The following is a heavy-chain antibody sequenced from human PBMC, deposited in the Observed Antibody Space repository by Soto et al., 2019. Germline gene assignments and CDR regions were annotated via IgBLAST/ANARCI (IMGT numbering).Heavy chain of an antibody. D-gene: IGHD5-18*01. J-gene: IGHJ4*02. CDR3: AGGLYSYGSPTVDY. CDR2: IIPIFGTA. Sequence: GASVKVSCKASGGTFSSYAISWVRQAPGQGLEWMGGIIPIFGTANYAQKFQGRVTITADESTSTAYMELSSLRSEDTAVYYCAGGLYSYGSPTVDYWGQGTLVTVSS. V-gene: IGHV1-69*13. CDR1: GGTFSSYA.